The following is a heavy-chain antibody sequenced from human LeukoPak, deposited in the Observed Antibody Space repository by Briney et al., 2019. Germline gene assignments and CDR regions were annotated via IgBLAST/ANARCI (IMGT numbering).Heavy chain of an antibody. Sequence: PGGSLRLSCAASGFTFSSYGMHRVRQAPGKGLEWVAVISYDGSNKYYADSVKGRFTISRDNSKNTLYLQMNSLRAEDTAVYYCAKDGMSRRLLDYFDYWGQGTLVTVSS. CDR2: ISYDGSNK. V-gene: IGHV3-30*18. J-gene: IGHJ4*02. CDR3: AKDGMSRRLLDYFDY. CDR1: GFTFSSYG. D-gene: IGHD1-26*01.